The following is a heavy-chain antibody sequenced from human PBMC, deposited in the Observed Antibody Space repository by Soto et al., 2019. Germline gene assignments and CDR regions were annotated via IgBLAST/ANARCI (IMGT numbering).Heavy chain of an antibody. CDR1: GFTFSNYA. J-gene: IGHJ5*02. V-gene: IGHV3-23*01. D-gene: IGHD2-15*01. Sequence: EEQLLESGGGLAQPGGSLRLSCAASGFTFSNYAMSWVRQAPGKGLEWVSGISGIGGSTDYPDSVKGRFTISRDNSKNTVYLQMNSLRVEDTAIYYCSRYSKGRRQDQLGHVKDYNWFDPWGQGTLVTVSS. CDR2: ISGIGGST. CDR3: SRYSKGRRQDQLGHVKDYNWFDP.